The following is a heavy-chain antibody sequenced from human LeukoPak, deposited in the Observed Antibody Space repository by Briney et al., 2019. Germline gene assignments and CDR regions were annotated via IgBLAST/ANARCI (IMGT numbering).Heavy chain of an antibody. CDR3: ARRGDGFDI. J-gene: IGHJ3*02. Sequence: GESLRISCQGFGYTFTTYWIGWVRQMPGKALEWMGIIYPGDSDTRYSPSFQGQVTISADKSKSTAYLQWSSLKASDTAMYYCARRGDGFDIWGQGTMVTVSS. CDR1: GYTFTTYW. CDR2: IYPGDSDT. V-gene: IGHV5-51*01.